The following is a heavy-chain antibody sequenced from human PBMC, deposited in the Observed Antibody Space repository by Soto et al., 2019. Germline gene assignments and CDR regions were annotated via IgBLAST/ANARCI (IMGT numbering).Heavy chain of an antibody. Sequence: EVQLVESGGGLVKPGGSLRLSCAASGFTFSNAWMNWVRQAPGKGLEWVGRIKSKTDGGTTDYAAPVKGRFTISRDDSKNTLYLQMNSLKTEDTAVYYCTTEGGGSGSSSYYYYGMDVWGQGTTVTVSS. V-gene: IGHV3-15*07. J-gene: IGHJ6*02. CDR1: GFTFSNAW. CDR2: IKSKTDGGTT. CDR3: TTEGGGSGSSSYYYYGMDV. D-gene: IGHD3-10*01.